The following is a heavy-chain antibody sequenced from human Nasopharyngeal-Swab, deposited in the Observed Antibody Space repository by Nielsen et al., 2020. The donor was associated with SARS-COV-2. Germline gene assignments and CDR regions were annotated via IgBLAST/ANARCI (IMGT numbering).Heavy chain of an antibody. CDR2: IYYSGST. CDR3: AREENYYGSGGGMDV. D-gene: IGHD3-10*01. J-gene: IGHJ6*02. Sequence: SETLSLTCTVSGGSISSYYWSWIRQPPGKGLEWIGYIYYSGSTNYNPSLKSRVTMSVDTSKNQFSLKLSSVIADDTAVYYCAREENYYGSGGGMDVWGQGTTVTVSS. CDR1: GGSISSYY. V-gene: IGHV4-59*12.